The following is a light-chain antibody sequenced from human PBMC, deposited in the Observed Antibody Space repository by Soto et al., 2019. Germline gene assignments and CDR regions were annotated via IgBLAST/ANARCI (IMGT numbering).Light chain of an antibody. CDR1: SSDVGGYNY. Sequence: QSALTQPASVSGSPGQTITISCTGTSSDVGGYNYLSWYQQHPGKAPKVMIYEVSNRPSGGSNRFSGCKSANTASLTISGLQAEDAADYFCSSYTPSGTPVFGGGTKLTVL. CDR3: SSYTPSGTPV. J-gene: IGLJ3*02. V-gene: IGLV2-14*01. CDR2: EVS.